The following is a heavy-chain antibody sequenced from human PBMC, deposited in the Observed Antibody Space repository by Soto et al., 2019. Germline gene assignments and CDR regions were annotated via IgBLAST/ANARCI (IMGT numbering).Heavy chain of an antibody. Sequence: ETLSLTCTVSGGSISSSSYYWGWIRQPPGKGLEWIGSIYYSGSTYYNPSLKSRVTISVDTSKNQFSLKLSSVTAADTAVYYCARRSLEYSSSSGDYWGQGTLVTVSS. CDR2: IYYSGST. V-gene: IGHV4-39*01. D-gene: IGHD6-6*01. CDR1: GGSISSSSYY. CDR3: ARRSLEYSSSSGDY. J-gene: IGHJ4*02.